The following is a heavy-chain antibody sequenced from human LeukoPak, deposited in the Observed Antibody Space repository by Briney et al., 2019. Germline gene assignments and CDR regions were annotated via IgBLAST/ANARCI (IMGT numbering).Heavy chain of an antibody. CDR1: GFTFSSYS. V-gene: IGHV3-48*01. CDR2: INSNSKTI. J-gene: IGHJ4*02. CDR3: ARDRGDGYAY. D-gene: IGHD5-24*01. Sequence: GGSLRLSCAASGFTFSSYSMNWVRQAPGKGLEWVSHINSNSKTIYYTDSVKGRFTISRDNAKNSLYLQMNSLRAEDTAVYYCARDRGDGYAYWGQGTLVTVSS.